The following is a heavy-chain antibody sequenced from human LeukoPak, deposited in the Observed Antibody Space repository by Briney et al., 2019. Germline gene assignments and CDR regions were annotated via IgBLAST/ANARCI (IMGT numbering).Heavy chain of an antibody. CDR1: GYTFTSYG. J-gene: IGHJ4*02. CDR3: ARVAIFGVVTHFDY. CDR2: ISAYNGNT. D-gene: IGHD3-3*01. Sequence: GASVKVSCKASGYTFTSYGISWVRQAPGQGPEWMGWISAYNGNTNYAQKLQGRVTMTTDTSTSTAYMELRSLRSDDTAVYYCARVAIFGVVTHFDYWGQGTLVTVSS. V-gene: IGHV1-18*01.